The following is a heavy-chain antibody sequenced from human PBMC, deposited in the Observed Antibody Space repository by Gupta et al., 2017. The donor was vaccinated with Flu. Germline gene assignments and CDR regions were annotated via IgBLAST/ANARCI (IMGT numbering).Heavy chain of an antibody. D-gene: IGHD6-13*01. CDR1: GFTFDDYA. J-gene: IGHJ6*02. CDR2: ISWNSGSI. CDR3: AKDPSSSWTYYYGMDV. V-gene: IGHV3-9*01. Sequence: EVQLVESGGGLVQPGRSLRLSCAASGFTFDDYAMHWVRQAPGKGLEWVSGISWNSGSIGYADSVKGRFTISRDNAKNSLYLQMNSLRAEDTALYYCAKDPSSSWTYYYGMDVWGQGTTVTVSS.